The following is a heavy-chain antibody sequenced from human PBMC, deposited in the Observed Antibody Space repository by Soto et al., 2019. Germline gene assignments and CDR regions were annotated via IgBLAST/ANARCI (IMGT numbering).Heavy chain of an antibody. V-gene: IGHV1-2*02. J-gene: IGHJ5*02. CDR2: INPKSRGT. CDR1: GYTFTDYF. Sequence: QVQLVQSGAEVKKPGGSVKVSCKASGYTFTDYFIHWVRQAPGQGFEWMGWINPKSRGTTYAQKFQGRVTMTRDTSNTTAYMELRGLRSDDTAIYYCARVTLRAGNWFDPWGQGTLVTVSS. CDR3: ARVTLRAGNWFDP.